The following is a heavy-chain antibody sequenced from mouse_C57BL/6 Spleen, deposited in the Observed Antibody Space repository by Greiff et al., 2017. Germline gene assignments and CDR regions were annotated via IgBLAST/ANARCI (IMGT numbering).Heavy chain of an antibody. D-gene: IGHD3-1*01. J-gene: IGHJ4*01. Sequence: VQLQQSGAELVRPGASVKLSCKASGYTFTDYYINWVKQRPGQGLEWIARIYPGSGNTYYNEKFKGKATLTAEKSSSTAYMQLSSLTSEDSAVYFCARSGFRGAMDDWGQGTSVTVSS. CDR1: GYTFTDYY. CDR3: ARSGFRGAMDD. V-gene: IGHV1-76*01. CDR2: IYPGSGNT.